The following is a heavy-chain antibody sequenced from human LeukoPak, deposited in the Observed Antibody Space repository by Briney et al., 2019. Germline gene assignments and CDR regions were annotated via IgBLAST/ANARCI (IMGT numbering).Heavy chain of an antibody. J-gene: IGHJ5*02. CDR1: GYSFTSYW. V-gene: IGHV5-51*01. CDR3: ARHPHPLVRGWPLGWFDP. Sequence: GESLKISCKGSGYSFTSYWIGWVRQMPGKGLEWMGIIYPGDSDTGYSPSFQGQVTISADKSISTAYLQWSSLKASDTAMYYCARHPHPLVRGWPLGWFDPWGQGTLVTVSS. D-gene: IGHD3-10*01. CDR2: IYPGDSDT.